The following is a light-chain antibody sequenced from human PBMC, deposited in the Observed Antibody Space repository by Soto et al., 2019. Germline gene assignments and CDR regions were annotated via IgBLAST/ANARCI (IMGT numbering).Light chain of an antibody. J-gene: IGKJ2*01. V-gene: IGKV2-30*02. Sequence: DVVMTQSPLSLPVTLGQPASISCRSSQSLVHSDGNTYLNWFHQRPGQSPRRLIYKVSNRDSGVPDRFSGSGSDTDFTLKISGVEAEDVGIYYCMPGPHWPPYTFDQGTKLEIK. CDR2: KVS. CDR1: QSLVHSDGNTY. CDR3: MPGPHWPPYT.